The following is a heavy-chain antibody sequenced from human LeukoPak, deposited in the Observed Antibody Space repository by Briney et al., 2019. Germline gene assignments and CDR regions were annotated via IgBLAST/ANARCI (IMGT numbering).Heavy chain of an antibody. V-gene: IGHV3-23*01. CDR2: ISGSGGST. D-gene: IGHD6-19*01. J-gene: IGHJ4*02. CDR3: AKGGQYNSEDY. CDR1: GFTFSSYA. Sequence: TGGPLRLSCAASGFTFSSYAMSWVRQAPGKGLEWVSTISGSGGSTYYADSVKGRFTISRDNSKNTLYLQMNSLRADDTAVYYCAKGGQYNSEDYWGQGTLVTVSS.